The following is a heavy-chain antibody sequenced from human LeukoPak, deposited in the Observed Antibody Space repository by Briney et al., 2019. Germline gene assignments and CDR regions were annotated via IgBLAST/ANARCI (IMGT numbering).Heavy chain of an antibody. D-gene: IGHD2-2*01. CDR2: ISGGGETT. J-gene: IGHJ4*02. CDR3: AKDAILVVPAANFDY. CDR1: GFTFNNYA. V-gene: IGHV3-23*01. Sequence: PGGSLRLSCAASGFTFNNYAMNWVRQAPGKGLEWVSSISGGGETTYYADSAKGRFTISRDNSKNTLYLQMNSLRAEDTAVYYCAKDAILVVPAANFDYWGQGTLVTVSS.